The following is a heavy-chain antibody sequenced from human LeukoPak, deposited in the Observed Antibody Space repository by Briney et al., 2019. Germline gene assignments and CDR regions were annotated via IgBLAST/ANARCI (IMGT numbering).Heavy chain of an antibody. J-gene: IGHJ4*02. CDR3: AMEGYLSYFDY. CDR1: GFTFSSYA. V-gene: IGHV3-23*01. D-gene: IGHD5-12*01. Sequence: GGSLRLSCAASGFTFSSYAMHWVRQAPGKGLEWVSAVSGSGGSTYSADSVKGRFTISRDNSKNTLYLQMNSLRAEDTAVYYCAMEGYLSYFDYWGQGTLVTVSS. CDR2: VSGSGGST.